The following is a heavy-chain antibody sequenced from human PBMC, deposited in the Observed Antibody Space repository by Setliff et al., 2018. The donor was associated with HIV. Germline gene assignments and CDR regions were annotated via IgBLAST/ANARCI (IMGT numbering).Heavy chain of an antibody. CDR2: LSPNGGAT. D-gene: IGHD6-19*01. J-gene: IGHJ4*02. CDR3: ARVRQWLSHDY. V-gene: IGHV1-46*01. CDR1: GNTFTTYA. Sequence: ASVKVSCKAFGNTFTTYAMHWVRQAPGQGLEWMGMLSPNGGATASAQKFQDRLTISRDNAKNSLYLQMNSLRAEDTAVYYCARVRQWLSHDYWGQGTLVTVSS.